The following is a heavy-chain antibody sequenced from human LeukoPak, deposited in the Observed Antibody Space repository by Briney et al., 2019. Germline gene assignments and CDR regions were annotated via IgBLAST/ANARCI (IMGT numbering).Heavy chain of an antibody. CDR3: ATDRGVVTMVRGVITHAFDI. V-gene: IGHV1-24*01. CDR2: FDPEDGET. J-gene: IGHJ3*02. D-gene: IGHD3-10*01. Sequence: ASVTVSCKVSGYTLTELSMHWVRQAPGKGLEWMGSFDPEDGETIYAQKFQGRVTMTEDTSTDTAYMELSSLRSEDTAVYYCATDRGVVTMVRGVITHAFDIWGQGTMVTVSS. CDR1: GYTLTELS.